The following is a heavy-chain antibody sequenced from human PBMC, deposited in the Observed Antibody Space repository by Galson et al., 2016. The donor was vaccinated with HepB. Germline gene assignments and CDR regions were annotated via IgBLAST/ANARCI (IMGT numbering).Heavy chain of an antibody. Sequence: SLRLSCAASGFIFITYAMSWVRQAPGKGLEWVSTISGSGGSTYYADSVKGRFTISRDNSKNTLYLQMNSLRAEDTAVYYCAKGYGLWDYWGQGTLVTVSS. CDR2: ISGSGGST. V-gene: IGHV3-23*01. CDR3: AKGYGLWDY. CDR1: GFIFITYA. D-gene: IGHD5-18*01. J-gene: IGHJ4*02.